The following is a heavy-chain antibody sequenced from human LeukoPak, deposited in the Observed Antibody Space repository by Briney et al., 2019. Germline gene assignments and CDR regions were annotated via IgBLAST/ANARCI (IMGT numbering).Heavy chain of an antibody. CDR1: GGSISSTNFY. CDR3: AGHSGYYLGY. Sequence: SETLSLTCTVSGGSISSTNFYWGWTRQPPGKGLEWIGSVHSNGNSYYNPSLKSRVTISVDTSKNQFSLNLRSVTAADTAVYYCAGHSGYYLGYWGQGTLVTVSS. CDR2: VHSNGNS. V-gene: IGHV4-39*01. D-gene: IGHD3-22*01. J-gene: IGHJ4*02.